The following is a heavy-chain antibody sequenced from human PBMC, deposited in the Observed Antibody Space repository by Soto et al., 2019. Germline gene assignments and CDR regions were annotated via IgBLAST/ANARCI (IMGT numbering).Heavy chain of an antibody. CDR2: ISGGGDGT. CDR1: GFTFYNYA. D-gene: IGHD2-8*01. J-gene: IGHJ3*01. Sequence: EVQLLESGGGLVRPGGSLRLSCAASGFTFYNYAMNWVRQAPGKGLEWVSTISGGGDGTYYADSVKGRFPISRDNSRNTVYLQMISLRAEDTAVYYCAKKGLGSLATYCTTGDCHYAFDVWGQGTLVTVSS. V-gene: IGHV3-23*01. CDR3: AKKGLGSLATYCTTGDCHYAFDV.